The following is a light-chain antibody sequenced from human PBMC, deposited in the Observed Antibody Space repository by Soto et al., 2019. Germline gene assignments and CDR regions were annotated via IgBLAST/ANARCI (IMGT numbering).Light chain of an antibody. Sequence: DIPMTQSPSSLSTSVGDRVTITCRASQDISSDLAWYQQKPGKAPKRLIYHASTLQSGVPSRFSGSGSGSYFTLTISSLQPEDFAPYYCLQHRSYPRTFGGGTKVEI. CDR3: LQHRSYPRT. J-gene: IGKJ4*01. V-gene: IGKV1-17*01. CDR1: QDISSD. CDR2: HAS.